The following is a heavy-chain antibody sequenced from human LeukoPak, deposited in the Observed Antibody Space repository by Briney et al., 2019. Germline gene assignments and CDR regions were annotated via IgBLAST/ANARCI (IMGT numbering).Heavy chain of an antibody. D-gene: IGHD2-15*01. J-gene: IGHJ4*02. Sequence: SETLSLTCAVYGGSFSGYYWSWLRQPPGKGLEWIGEINHSGSTNYNPSLKSRVTISVDTSKNQFSLKLSSVTAADTAVYYCARGDEQGYCSGGSCFPFDYWGQGTLVTVSS. CDR1: GGSFSGYY. CDR2: INHSGST. CDR3: ARGDEQGYCSGGSCFPFDY. V-gene: IGHV4-34*01.